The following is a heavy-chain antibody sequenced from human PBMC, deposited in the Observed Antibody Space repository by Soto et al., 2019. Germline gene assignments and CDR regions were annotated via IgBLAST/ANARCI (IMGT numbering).Heavy chain of an antibody. J-gene: IGHJ6*02. CDR3: ARATCSSTSCYLYYYGMDV. V-gene: IGHV4-30-4*01. Sequence: ASETLSLTCTVSGGSISSGDYYWSWIRQPPGKGLEWIGYIYYSGSTYYNPSLKSRVTISVDTSKNQFSLKLSSVTAADTAVYYRARATCSSTSCYLYYYGMDVWGQGTTVTVSS. D-gene: IGHD2-2*01. CDR1: GGSISSGDYY. CDR2: IYYSGST.